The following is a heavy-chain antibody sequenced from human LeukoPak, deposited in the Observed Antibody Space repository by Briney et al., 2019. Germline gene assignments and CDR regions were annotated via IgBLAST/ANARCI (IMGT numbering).Heavy chain of an antibody. J-gene: IGHJ3*02. V-gene: IGHV3-7*01. Sequence: GGSLRLSCVASEFTFSTYWMSWVRQAPGKGLEWVANINQDGSDKYYVDSVKGRLTISRDNAKKSLYLQMNSLRVEDTAVYYCASDPSTISAYDAFNIWGQGTVVTVSS. D-gene: IGHD5/OR15-5a*01. CDR1: EFTFSTYW. CDR3: ASDPSTISAYDAFNI. CDR2: INQDGSDK.